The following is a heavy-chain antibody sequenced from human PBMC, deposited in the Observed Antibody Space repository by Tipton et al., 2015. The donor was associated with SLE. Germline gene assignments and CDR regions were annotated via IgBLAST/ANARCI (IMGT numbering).Heavy chain of an antibody. CDR1: GGSIRSYY. CDR3: ARGLKARYYGSGVIGGFDL. D-gene: IGHD3-10*01. J-gene: IGHJ2*01. CDR2: IYYSGST. Sequence: TLSLTCTVSGGSIRSYYWSWIRQPPGKGLEWIGDIYYSGSTHYNPSLKSRVTISVDTSKNQFSLKLSSVTAADTAVYYCARGLKARYYGSGVIGGFDLWGRGTLVTVSS. V-gene: IGHV4-59*12.